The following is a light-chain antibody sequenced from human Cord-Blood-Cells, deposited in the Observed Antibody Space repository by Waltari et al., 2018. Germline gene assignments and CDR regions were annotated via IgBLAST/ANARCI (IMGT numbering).Light chain of an antibody. V-gene: IGKV1-39*01. CDR2: AAS. CDR3: QQSYSTPRT. CDR1: QSISSY. Sequence: IQMTQSPSSLSASVGDRVTITCRASQSISSYLNWYQQKPGKAPKLLIYAASSLQSGFPSRFSGSGSGTDFTLTISSLQPEDFATYYCQQSYSTPRTFGQGTKLEIK. J-gene: IGKJ2*01.